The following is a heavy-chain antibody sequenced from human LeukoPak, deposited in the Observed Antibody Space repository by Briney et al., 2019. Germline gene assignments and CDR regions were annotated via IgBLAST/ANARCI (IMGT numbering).Heavy chain of an antibody. J-gene: IGHJ6*04. CDR1: GGSISSYY. D-gene: IGHD1-26*01. Sequence: SETLSLTCTVSGGSISSYYWSWIRQPPGKGLEWIGYIYYSGSTNYNPSLKSRVTISVDTSKNQFSLKLSSVTAADTAVYYCARDRRGGSYFLWGKGTTVTVSS. CDR3: ARDRRGGSYFL. V-gene: IGHV4-59*12. CDR2: IYYSGST.